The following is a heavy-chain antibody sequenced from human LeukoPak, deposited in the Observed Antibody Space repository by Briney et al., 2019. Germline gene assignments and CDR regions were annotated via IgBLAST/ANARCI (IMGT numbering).Heavy chain of an antibody. CDR3: AGGYGYSYGQGFDY. J-gene: IGHJ4*02. V-gene: IGHV4-34*01. D-gene: IGHD5-18*01. CDR2: INHTGST. CDR1: GGSFSGYY. Sequence: SETLSLTCAVYGGSFSGYYWSWIRQPPGKGLEWIGEINHTGSTNYNPSLKSRVTISVDTSKNQFSLKLSSVTAADTAVYYCAGGYGYSYGQGFDYWGQGTLVTVSS.